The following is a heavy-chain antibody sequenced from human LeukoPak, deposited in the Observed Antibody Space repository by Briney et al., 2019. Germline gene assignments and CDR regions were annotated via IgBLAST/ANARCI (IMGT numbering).Heavy chain of an antibody. D-gene: IGHD6-25*01. CDR2: IIPIFGTA. V-gene: IGHV1-69*05. CDR1: GGTFSSYA. J-gene: IGHJ6*03. Sequence: SVKVSCKASGGTFSSYATSWVRQAPGQGLEWMGGIIPIFGTANYAQKFQGRVTITTDESTSTAYMELSSLRSEDTAVCYCARVQSGDQEGYYYYYMDVWGKGTTVTVSS. CDR3: ARVQSGDQEGYYYYYMDV.